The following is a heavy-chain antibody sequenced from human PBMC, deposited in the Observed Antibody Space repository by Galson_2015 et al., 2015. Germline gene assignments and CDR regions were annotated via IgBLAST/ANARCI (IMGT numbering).Heavy chain of an antibody. D-gene: IGHD6-13*01. CDR3: ARELAAAGTFGLDAFDI. CDR2: ISYDGSNK. CDR1: GFTFSSYA. V-gene: IGHV3-30-3*01. Sequence: SLRLSCAASGFTFSSYAMHWVRQAPGKGLGWVAVISYDGSNKYYADSVKGRFTISRDNSKNTLYPQMNSLRAEDTAVYYCARELAAAGTFGLDAFDIWGQGTMVTVSS. J-gene: IGHJ3*02.